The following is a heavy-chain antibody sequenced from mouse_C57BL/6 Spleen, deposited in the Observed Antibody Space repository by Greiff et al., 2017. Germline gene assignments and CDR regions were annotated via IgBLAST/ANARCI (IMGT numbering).Heavy chain of an antibody. D-gene: IGHD2-5*01. V-gene: IGHV1-69*01. CDR3: AIIGSNYYFDY. Sequence: QVQLQQPGAELVMPGASVKLSCKASGYTFTSYWMHWVKQRPGQGLEWIGEIDPSDSYTNYNQKFKGKSTLTVDKSSSTAYMQLSSLTSEDSAVYYCAIIGSNYYFDYWGQGTTLTVSS. CDR1: GYTFTSYW. J-gene: IGHJ2*01. CDR2: IDPSDSYT.